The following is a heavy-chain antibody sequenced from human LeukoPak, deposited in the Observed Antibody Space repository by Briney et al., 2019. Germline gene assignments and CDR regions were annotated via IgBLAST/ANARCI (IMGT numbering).Heavy chain of an antibody. CDR1: GYTFTGYY. D-gene: IGHD2-15*01. V-gene: IGHV1-2*06. Sequence: ASVKVSCKASGYTFTGYYMQWVRQAPGQGLEWMGRINPNSGGTNYAQKFQGRVTMTRDTSISTAYMELSRLRSDDTAVHYCASPLGYCSGGSCGYWGQGTLVTVSS. CDR2: INPNSGGT. J-gene: IGHJ4*02. CDR3: ASPLGYCSGGSCGY.